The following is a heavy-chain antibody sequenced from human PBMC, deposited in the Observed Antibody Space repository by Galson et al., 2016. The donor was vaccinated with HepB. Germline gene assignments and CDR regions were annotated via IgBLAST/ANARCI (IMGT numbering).Heavy chain of an antibody. CDR2: IYPGDSNI. D-gene: IGHD5-24*01. J-gene: IGHJ2*01. Sequence: QSGAEVKKPGESLTISCKGSGYSFSTYWIGWVRQMPGKGLEWMAIIYPGDSNIKYSPSFQGQVTISVDKSISSAYLQWSSLKASDSAMYYCARRGAYNFGWYFDLWGRGTLVTVSS. CDR1: GYSFSTYW. V-gene: IGHV5-51*01. CDR3: ARRGAYNFGWYFDL.